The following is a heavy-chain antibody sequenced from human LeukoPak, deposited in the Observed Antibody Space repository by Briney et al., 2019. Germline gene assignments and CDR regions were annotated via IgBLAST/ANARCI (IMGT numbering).Heavy chain of an antibody. Sequence: ASVKVSCKASGYTFTGYYMHWVRQAPGQGLEWMGIINPSGGSTSYAQKFQGRVTMTRDMSTSTVYMELSSLRSEDTAVYYCAKNYDSSGYYDYWGQGTLVTVSS. V-gene: IGHV1-46*01. D-gene: IGHD3-22*01. CDR1: GYTFTGYY. CDR2: INPSGGST. CDR3: AKNYDSSGYYDY. J-gene: IGHJ4*02.